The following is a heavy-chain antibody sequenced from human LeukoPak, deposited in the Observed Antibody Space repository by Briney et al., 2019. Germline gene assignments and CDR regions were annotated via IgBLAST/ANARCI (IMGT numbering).Heavy chain of an antibody. CDR1: TFTFSTYT. Sequence: HPGGSLRLSCAASTFTFSTYTMNWVRQAPGKGLEWVSKISSTSTTIYYADSVKGRFTISRDNAKNSLYLQMSSLRDEDTALYYCVKSKGYYFDYWGQGTLVTVSS. J-gene: IGHJ4*02. CDR3: VKSKGYYFDY. CDR2: ISSTSTTI. V-gene: IGHV3-48*02.